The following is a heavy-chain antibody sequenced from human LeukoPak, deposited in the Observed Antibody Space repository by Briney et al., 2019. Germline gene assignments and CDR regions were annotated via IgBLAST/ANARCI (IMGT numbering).Heavy chain of an antibody. J-gene: IGHJ4*02. CDR2: ISSSSSYI. Sequence: GGSLRLSCAASGFTFSHYSMNWVRQAPGKGLEWVSSISSSSSYINYADSVKGRFTISRDNAKDSLYLQMNSLRAEDTAVYYCASDPTVASSYWGQGTPVTVSS. D-gene: IGHD4-23*01. CDR3: ASDPTVASSY. V-gene: IGHV3-21*01. CDR1: GFTFSHYS.